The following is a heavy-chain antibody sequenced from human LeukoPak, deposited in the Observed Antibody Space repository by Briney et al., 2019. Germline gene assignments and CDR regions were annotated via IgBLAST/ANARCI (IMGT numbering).Heavy chain of an antibody. D-gene: IGHD1-1*01. CDR3: ARHEVQLERHLVWFDP. CDR2: IYYSGST. V-gene: IGHV4-59*08. Sequence: TSETLSLTCTVSGGSISSYYWSWIRQPPGKGLEWIGYIYYSGSTNYNPSLKSRVTISVDTSKNQFSLNLSSVTAADTAVYYCARHEVQLERHLVWFDPWGQGTLVTVSS. J-gene: IGHJ5*02. CDR1: GGSISSYY.